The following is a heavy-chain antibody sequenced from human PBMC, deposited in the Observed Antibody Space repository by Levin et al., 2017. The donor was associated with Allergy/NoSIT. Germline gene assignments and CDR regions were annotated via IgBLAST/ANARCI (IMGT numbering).Heavy chain of an antibody. CDR1: GGSFSGYY. CDR2: INHSGST. Sequence: PSETLSLTCAVYGGSFSGYYWTWIRQPPGKGLEWIGEINHSGSTNYNPSLKSRITMSVDTSKNQFSLKLRSVTAADKAVYYCARGPVNTAVVTVDYWGQGALVTVSS. CDR3: ARGPVNTAVVTVDY. D-gene: IGHD5-18*01. V-gene: IGHV4-34*01. J-gene: IGHJ4*02.